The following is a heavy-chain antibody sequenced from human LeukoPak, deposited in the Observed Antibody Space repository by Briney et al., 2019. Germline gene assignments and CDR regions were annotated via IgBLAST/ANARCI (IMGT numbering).Heavy chain of an antibody. CDR3: ARGSPLLYSSSWYVY. D-gene: IGHD6-13*01. CDR1: GFTFSGYW. Sequence: PGGSLRLSCAASGFTFSGYWMSWVRQAPGKGLEWVANIKQDGSEKYYVDSVKGRFTISRDNAKNSLYLQMNSLRAEDTAVYYCARGSPLLYSSSWYVYWGQGTLVTVSS. J-gene: IGHJ4*02. V-gene: IGHV3-7*01. CDR2: IKQDGSEK.